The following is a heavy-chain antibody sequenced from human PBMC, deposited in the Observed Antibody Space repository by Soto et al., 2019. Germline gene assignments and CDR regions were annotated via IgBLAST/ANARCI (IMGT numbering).Heavy chain of an antibody. CDR3: SKILVGATRLRDHDS. V-gene: IGHV4-39*01. CDR1: GGSINNGNYF. Sequence: PSGTLSLTCTVSGGSINNGNYFWGWIRQPPGKGLEWIASMYYSGGSYYNPSLKSRVTISADTSKNQFSLKLRSVTAADTAVYYCSKILVGATRLRDHDSRGQGTLGTLSS. D-gene: IGHD5-12*01. CDR2: MYYSGGS. J-gene: IGHJ4*02.